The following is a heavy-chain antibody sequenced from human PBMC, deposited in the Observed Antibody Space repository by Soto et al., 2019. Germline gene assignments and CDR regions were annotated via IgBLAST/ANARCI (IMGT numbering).Heavy chain of an antibody. D-gene: IGHD3-10*01. J-gene: IGHJ6*02. CDR1: GFTFRSDG. Sequence: QVQLVESGGGVVQPGGSLRLSCAASGFTFRSDGMYWVRQAPGKGLEWVSVIWYDGSNEYYADSVKGRFAISRDNSKNTLYLQMNSLRVEDTAVYYCARVQGRWYGSGSYQGMDVWGQGTTVTVSS. CDR2: IWYDGSNE. CDR3: ARVQGRWYGSGSYQGMDV. V-gene: IGHV3-33*01.